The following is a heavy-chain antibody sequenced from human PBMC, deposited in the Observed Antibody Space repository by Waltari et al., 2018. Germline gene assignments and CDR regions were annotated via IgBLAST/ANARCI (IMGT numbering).Heavy chain of an antibody. CDR1: SGAISSRGYY. V-gene: IGHV4-39*07. CDR2: IYYSGNT. CDR3: AKVWKNYRTDY. J-gene: IGHJ4*02. D-gene: IGHD1-7*01. Sequence: QMQMKESGQGLVKHSETLSLTCTVSSGAISSRGYYWGWVRQHPGKGLGWMVSIYYSGNTYSNPSLKNRVTISVDTANNQVSLKVTSVTAADTAVYYCAKVWKNYRTDYWGQGTLVTVSS.